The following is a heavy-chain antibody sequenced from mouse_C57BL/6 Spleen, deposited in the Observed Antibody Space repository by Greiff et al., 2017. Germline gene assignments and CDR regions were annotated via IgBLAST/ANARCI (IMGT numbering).Heavy chain of an antibody. CDR3: ARGGITTVHYAMDD. CDR1: GYTFTSYW. V-gene: IGHV1-64*01. CDR2: IHPNSGST. J-gene: IGHJ4*01. D-gene: IGHD1-1*01. Sequence: QVQLQQPGAELVKPGASVKLSCKASGYTFTSYWMHWVKQRPGQGLEWIGMIHPNSGSTNYNEKFKSKATLTVDKSSSTAYMQLSSLTSEDSAVYYCARGGITTVHYAMDDWGQGTSVTVSS.